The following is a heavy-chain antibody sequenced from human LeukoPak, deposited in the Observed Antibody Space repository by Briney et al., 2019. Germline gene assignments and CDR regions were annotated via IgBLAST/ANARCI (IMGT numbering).Heavy chain of an antibody. CDR3: ARDADYYYDSSGSYFDY. CDR2: IIPILGIA. D-gene: IGHD3-22*01. CDR1: GGTFSSYA. V-gene: IGHV1-69*04. J-gene: IGHJ4*02. Sequence: SVKVSCKASGGTFSSYAISWVRQAPGQGLEWMGRIIPILGIANYAQKFQGRVTITADKSTSTAYMELSSLRSEDTAVYYCARDADYYYDSSGSYFDYWGQGTLVTVSS.